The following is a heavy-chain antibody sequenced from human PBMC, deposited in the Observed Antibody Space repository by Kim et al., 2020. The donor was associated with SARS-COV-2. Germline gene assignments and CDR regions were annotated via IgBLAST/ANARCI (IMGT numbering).Heavy chain of an antibody. CDR1: GYTFSGHT. CDR3: ARGGGGYLAY. D-gene: IGHD3-22*01. V-gene: IGHV1-3*01. J-gene: IGHJ4*02. CDR2: ITVANGVA. Sequence: ASVKVSCKASGYTFSGHTMHWVRRAPGQGLECLGWITVANGVANYSPKFQGRVAITRDTSANIAYMELSSLRSEDTAVYYCARGGGGYLAYWGQGTLVTVSS.